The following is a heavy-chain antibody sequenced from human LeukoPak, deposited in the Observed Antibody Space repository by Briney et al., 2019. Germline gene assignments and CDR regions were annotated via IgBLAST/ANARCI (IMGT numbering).Heavy chain of an antibody. J-gene: IGHJ6*03. Sequence: SETLSLTCTVSGGSISSYYWSWIRQPPGKGLEWIGYIYYSGSTNYNPSLKSRVTISVDTSKNQFSLKLSSVTAADTAVYYCARHGFYYYYMDVWGKGTTVTISS. CDR2: IYYSGST. D-gene: IGHD6-25*01. CDR3: ARHGFYYYYMDV. V-gene: IGHV4-59*08. CDR1: GGSISSYY.